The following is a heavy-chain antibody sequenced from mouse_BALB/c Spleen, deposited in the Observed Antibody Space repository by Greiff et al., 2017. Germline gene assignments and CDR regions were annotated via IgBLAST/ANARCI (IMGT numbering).Heavy chain of an antibody. CDR3: ARDDYRYSFDY. V-gene: IGHV2-9*02. CDR1: GFSLTSYG. Sequence: QVQLKESGPGLVAPSQSLSITCTVSGFSLTSYGVHWVRQPPGKGLEWLGVIWAGGSTNYNSALMSRLSISKDNSKSQVFLKMNSLQTDDTAMYYCARDDYRYSFDYWGQGTTLTVSS. D-gene: IGHD2-14*01. CDR2: IWAGGST. J-gene: IGHJ2*01.